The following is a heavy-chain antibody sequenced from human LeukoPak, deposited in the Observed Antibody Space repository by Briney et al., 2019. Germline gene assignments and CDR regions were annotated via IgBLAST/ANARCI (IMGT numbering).Heavy chain of an antibody. CDR2: IHYSGAST. V-gene: IGHV3-23*01. CDR3: AKVISGVDMSHDY. J-gene: IGHJ4*02. D-gene: IGHD1-20*01. CDR1: GFTFSNYA. Sequence: GGSLRLSCAASGFTFSNYAMSWVRQAPGKGLEWVSSIHYSGASTYYADSVKGRFTISRNNSKNTLYLQMNSLRAEDTAVYYCAKVISGVDMSHDYWGQGALVTVSS.